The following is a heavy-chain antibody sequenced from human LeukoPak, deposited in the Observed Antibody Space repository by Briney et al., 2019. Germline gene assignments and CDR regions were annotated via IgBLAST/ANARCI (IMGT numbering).Heavy chain of an antibody. D-gene: IGHD6-13*01. Sequence: SETLSLTCTVSGGSISSSYWSWIRQPPGEGLEWIGHIYYSGSTNYNPSLPSRVTISVYTSKNHFSLKLSSVTAADTAVYYCATLRLGSSCPLFDPWGQGTLVTVSS. CDR3: ATLRLGSSCPLFDP. V-gene: IGHV4-59*01. CDR1: GGSISSSY. J-gene: IGHJ5*02. CDR2: IYYSGST.